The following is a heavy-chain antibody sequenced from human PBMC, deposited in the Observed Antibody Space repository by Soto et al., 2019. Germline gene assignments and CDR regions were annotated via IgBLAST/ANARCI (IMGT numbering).Heavy chain of an antibody. J-gene: IGHJ4*02. CDR1: GGSINSYY. CDR3: ARGSHPDD. Sequence: QVQLQESGPGLVKPSETLSLTCTVTGGSINSYYCTWMRQAPGKGLEWIGYIYNTDIGSTNYNPSLKSRVTISRDMSKNQFSLTLSSVTAADTAVYYCARGSHPDDWVQGALVTVSS. CDR2: IYNTDIGST. V-gene: IGHV4-59*01.